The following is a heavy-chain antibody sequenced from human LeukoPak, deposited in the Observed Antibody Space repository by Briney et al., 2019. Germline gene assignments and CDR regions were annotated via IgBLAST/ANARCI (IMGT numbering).Heavy chain of an antibody. CDR1: GFTFRNYW. V-gene: IGHV3-74*01. CDR3: VRRSHDNNGWNFPLDY. Sequence: GGSLRLSCVVSGFTFRNYWMHWVRQAPGKGLVWVSRINSDGSRINYADSVKGRFNISRDNAKNTLYLQMNSLRAEETAAYYCVRRSHDNNGWNFPLDYWGQGILDTVS. CDR2: INSDGSRI. J-gene: IGHJ4*02. D-gene: IGHD1-7*01.